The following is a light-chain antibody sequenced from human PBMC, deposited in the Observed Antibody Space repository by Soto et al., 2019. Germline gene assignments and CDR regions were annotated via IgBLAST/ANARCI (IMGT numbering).Light chain of an antibody. CDR2: EVS. J-gene: IGKJ5*01. V-gene: IGKV2D-29*01. Sequence: DIVMTQTPLSLSVTSGPPASISCKSSQSLLHSDGTTYLYWYLPKPGQHPQLMIYEVSNRFYGVTDRFSGSGSGTDFTLTISRVEADDVGVYYFMRSIQLITCGQGTRLEIK. CDR1: QSLLHSDGTTY. CDR3: MRSIQLIT.